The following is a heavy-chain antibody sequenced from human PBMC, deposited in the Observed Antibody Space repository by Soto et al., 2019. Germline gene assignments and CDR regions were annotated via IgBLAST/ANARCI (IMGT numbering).Heavy chain of an antibody. V-gene: IGHV3-23*01. D-gene: IGHD4-17*01. CDR2: ISASAGTT. CDR3: AKDVSGAVTPDFDS. CDR1: GFTFTDHA. J-gene: IGHJ4*02. Sequence: EVQLLESGGALVQPGGSLRLSCEAFGFTFTDHAMGWVRQAPGKGLEWVSLISASAGTTYYADSVRGRFTVSRDNAKSTLYLQMNSLRAEDTALYFCAKDVSGAVTPDFDSWGQGSQVTVSS.